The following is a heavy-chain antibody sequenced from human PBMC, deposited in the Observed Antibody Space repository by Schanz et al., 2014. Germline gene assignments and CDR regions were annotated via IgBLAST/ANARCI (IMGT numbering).Heavy chain of an antibody. J-gene: IGHJ4*01. V-gene: IGHV3-30*03. CDR3: ARDDAWAFDY. CDR2: ISYDGRHK. D-gene: IGHD7-27*01. Sequence: VQLVESGGGFVQPGGSLRLSCAASGFTFSSYWMHWVLQAPGKGREWVAIISYDGRHKNYADSVKGRFTISRDNSKNTLHLHMNSLRVEDTAVYYCARDDAWAFDYWGHGTLVTVSS. CDR1: GFTFSSYW.